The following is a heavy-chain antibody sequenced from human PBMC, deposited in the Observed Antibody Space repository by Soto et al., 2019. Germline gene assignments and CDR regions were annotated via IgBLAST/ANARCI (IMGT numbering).Heavy chain of an antibody. CDR2: IYHSGST. CDR3: AREYCSGGSCYFDY. D-gene: IGHD2-15*01. CDR1: GGSISSGGYS. Sequence: QLQLQESGSGLVKPSQTLSLTCAVSGGSISSGGYSWSWIRQPPGKGLEWIGYIYHSGSTYYNPSLKSRVTISVDRSKNPFSLKLSSVTAADTAVYYCAREYCSGGSCYFDYWGQGTLVTVSS. V-gene: IGHV4-30-2*01. J-gene: IGHJ4*02.